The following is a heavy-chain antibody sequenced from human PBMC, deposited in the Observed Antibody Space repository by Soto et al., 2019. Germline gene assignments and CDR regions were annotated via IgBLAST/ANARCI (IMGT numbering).Heavy chain of an antibody. CDR1: GFTFSSYS. D-gene: IGHD3-9*01. V-gene: IGHV3-21*01. Sequence: PGGSLRLSCAASGFTFSSYSMNWVRQAPGKGLEWVSSISSSSSYIYYADSVKGRFTISRDNAKNSLYLQMNSLRAEDTAVYYCARDDYDILTGPGDYYYYGMDVWGQGTTVTVYS. J-gene: IGHJ6*02. CDR3: ARDDYDILTGPGDYYYYGMDV. CDR2: ISSSSSYI.